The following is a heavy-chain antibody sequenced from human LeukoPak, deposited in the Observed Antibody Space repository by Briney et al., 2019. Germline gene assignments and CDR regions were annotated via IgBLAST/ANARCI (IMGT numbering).Heavy chain of an antibody. Sequence: PGGSLRLSCAASGFTFSDYYMSWIRQAPGKVLEWVSYISSSGRIISYAASVKGRFTSARENAKNSLSLQMNSLRADDTAVYYCARGYTDLGGDYAMDVWGQGTTVTVSS. CDR3: ARGYTDLGGDYAMDV. CDR1: GFTFSDYY. D-gene: IGHD5-18*01. CDR2: ISSSGRII. V-gene: IGHV3-11*01. J-gene: IGHJ6*02.